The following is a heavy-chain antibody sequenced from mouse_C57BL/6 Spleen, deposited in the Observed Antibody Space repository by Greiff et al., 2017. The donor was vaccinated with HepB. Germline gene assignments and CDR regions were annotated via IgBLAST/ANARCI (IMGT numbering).Heavy chain of an antibody. CDR2: FYPGSGSI. V-gene: IGHV1-62-2*01. Sequence: QVQLKESGAELVKPGASVKLSCKASGYTFTEYTIHWVKQRSGQGLEWIGWFYPGSGSIKYNEKFKDKATLTADKSSSTVYMELSRLTAEDSAVYFCARHEGGYYYFDYWGQGTTLTVSS. J-gene: IGHJ2*01. D-gene: IGHD2-3*01. CDR1: GYTFTEYT. CDR3: ARHEGGYYYFDY.